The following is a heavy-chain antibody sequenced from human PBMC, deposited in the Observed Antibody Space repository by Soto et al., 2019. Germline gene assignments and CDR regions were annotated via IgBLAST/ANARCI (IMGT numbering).Heavy chain of an antibody. CDR3: TRALSGSGPES. J-gene: IGHJ5*02. V-gene: IGHV6-1*01. CDR2: TYYRSKWYV. CDR1: GDSVSSNSAA. D-gene: IGHD6-19*01. Sequence: SQTLSLTCAISGDSVSSNSAALNWFSQSTSRGLEWLGRTYYRSKWYVDYAVSLKSRISINPDTSKNQFSLQFNSVTPDDTAIYYCTRALSGSGPESWGQGTLVTLSS.